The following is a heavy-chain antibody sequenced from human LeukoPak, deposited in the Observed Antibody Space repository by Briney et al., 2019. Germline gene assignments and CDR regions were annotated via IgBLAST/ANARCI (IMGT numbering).Heavy chain of an antibody. D-gene: IGHD3-22*01. CDR2: TYSGGST. CDR3: ATADSSGATYLDY. CDR1: GFNVGRNY. V-gene: IGHV3-53*01. J-gene: IGHJ4*02. Sequence: PGGSLRLSCAASGFNVGRNYMSWVRQAPGKGLECVSITYSGGSTYYADSVKGRFTISRDNSKNTVYLQINSLRAEDTAVYYCATADSSGATYLDYWGQGTLVTVSS.